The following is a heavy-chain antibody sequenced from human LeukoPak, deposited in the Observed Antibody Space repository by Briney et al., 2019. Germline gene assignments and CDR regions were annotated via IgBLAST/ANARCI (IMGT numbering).Heavy chain of an antibody. Sequence: QPGGSLRLSCAASGLSFSSYWMHWVRQVPGKGLVWVSRLNSDGSSTSYADSVKGRFTISRDNAKNTLYLQMNSLRAEDTAVYYCVKVLSSGWSTNYFDYWGQGTLVTVSS. D-gene: IGHD6-19*01. CDR3: VKVLSSGWSTNYFDY. CDR1: GLSFSSYW. V-gene: IGHV3-74*01. CDR2: LNSDGSST. J-gene: IGHJ4*02.